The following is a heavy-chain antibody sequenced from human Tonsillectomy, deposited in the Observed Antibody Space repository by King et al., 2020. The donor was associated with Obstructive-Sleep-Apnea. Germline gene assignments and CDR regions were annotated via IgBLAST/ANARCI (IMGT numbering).Heavy chain of an antibody. Sequence: HVQLQQWGAGLLKPSETLSLTCAVYGGSFSGSFWSWIRQPPGQGLEWIGEINHSGSTNYNPSLTSRVTISVDTSKNQFSLKLRPVIAADTAVYYCARGEGFYESSGYSNWYFDLWGRGTPVTVSA. CDR3: ARGEGFYESSGYSNWYFDL. CDR1: GGSFSGSF. D-gene: IGHD3-22*01. J-gene: IGHJ2*01. CDR2: INHSGST. V-gene: IGHV4-34*01.